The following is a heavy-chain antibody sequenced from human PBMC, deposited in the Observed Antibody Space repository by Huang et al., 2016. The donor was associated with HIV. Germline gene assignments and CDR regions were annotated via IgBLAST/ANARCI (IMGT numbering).Heavy chain of an antibody. CDR1: GFNFDLFG. CDR2: ITLDGSKR. D-gene: IGHD6-25*01. Sequence: LVESGGGVVQSGGSLTLSCEGSGFNFDLFGMQWVRQSAGKVWECVANITLDGSKRLYENAGKGWFTVFRENSGKTTYLEMKGLTHEDTAVYFCAKGGGGYHNGPERWGQGTLVIVSS. J-gene: IGHJ4*02. CDR3: AKGGGGYHNGPER. V-gene: IGHV3-30*02.